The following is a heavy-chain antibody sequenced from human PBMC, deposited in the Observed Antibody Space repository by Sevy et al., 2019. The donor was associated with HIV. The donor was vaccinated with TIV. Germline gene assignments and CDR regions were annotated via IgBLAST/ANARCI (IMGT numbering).Heavy chain of an antibody. V-gene: IGHV3-7*01. J-gene: IGHJ4*02. Sequence: GESLKISCVASGFTFDNYWMQWVRQAPGKGLESVANIRQDGNEIYYADSVKGRFTISRDNAKESLYLQMSNLRVEDTAIYYCARRYFDLWGQGILVTVSS. CDR3: ARRYFDL. CDR1: GFTFDNYW. CDR2: IRQDGNEI.